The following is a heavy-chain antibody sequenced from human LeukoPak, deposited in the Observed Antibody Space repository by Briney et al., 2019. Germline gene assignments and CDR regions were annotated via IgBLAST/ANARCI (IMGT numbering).Heavy chain of an antibody. CDR1: GGSVNSDYYY. CDR3: ARYYCGHTYCPGIDY. Sequence: ASETLSLTCTVSGGSVNSDYYYWTWIRQPPGKGLEWIGYTHYSGSTYYNPSLKSRLTISVDTSKNQFSLKLTSVTAADTAVYYCARYYCGHTYCPGIDYWGQGTLVTVSS. D-gene: IGHD2-21*01. CDR2: THYSGST. J-gene: IGHJ4*02. V-gene: IGHV4-30-4*01.